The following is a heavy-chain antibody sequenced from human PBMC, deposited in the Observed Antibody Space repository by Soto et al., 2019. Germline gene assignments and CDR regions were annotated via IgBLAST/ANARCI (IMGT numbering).Heavy chain of an antibody. V-gene: IGHV1-8*01. Sequence: ASVKVSCKASGYTFTGYDINWVRQATGQGLEWMGWMNPNSGNTGYAQKFQGRVTMTRNTSISTAYMELSSLRSEDTAVYYCARSYYGSGSYYNRFDPWGQGTLVTVSS. J-gene: IGHJ5*02. CDR3: ARSYYGSGSYYNRFDP. D-gene: IGHD3-10*01. CDR1: GYTFTGYD. CDR2: MNPNSGNT.